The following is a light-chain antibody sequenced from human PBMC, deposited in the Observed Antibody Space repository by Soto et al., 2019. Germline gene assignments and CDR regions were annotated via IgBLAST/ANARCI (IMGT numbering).Light chain of an antibody. V-gene: IGKV3-11*01. CDR1: QSVSNY. CDR2: DAS. CDR3: QQRSSWPLLT. Sequence: EIVLTQSPATLSLSPGERATLSCRASQSVSNYLAWFQHKPGQAPRLLIYDASTSATGIPARFSGSGSGTDFTLTISSLEPEDFAVYYCQQRSSWPLLTFGGGTKVEI. J-gene: IGKJ4*01.